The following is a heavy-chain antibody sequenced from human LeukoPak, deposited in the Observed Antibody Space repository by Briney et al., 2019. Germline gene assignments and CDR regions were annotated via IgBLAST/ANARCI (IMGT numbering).Heavy chain of an antibody. D-gene: IGHD3-10*01. CDR1: GYPFTSSG. Sequence: PGASVKVSCKASGYPFTSSGISWVRQAPGQGLECMVLISAYNGNTNYAQKLQGRFTMTTYPSTTTAYMQLRCRRSDDTAVYSCARDGVTYYYGSGSTNNCFAPWGQGTLVTVSS. J-gene: IGHJ5*02. CDR2: ISAYNGNT. V-gene: IGHV1-18*01. CDR3: ARDGVTYYYGSGSTNNCFAP.